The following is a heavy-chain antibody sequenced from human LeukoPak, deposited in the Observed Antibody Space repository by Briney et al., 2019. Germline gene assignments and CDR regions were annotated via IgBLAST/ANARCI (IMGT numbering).Heavy chain of an antibody. V-gene: IGHV4-39*01. Sequence: SETLSLTCTVSGGSLSSSSYYWGWVRQPPGKGLEWIGNIYYSGSTYYNPSLKSRLTISLDTSQRQLSLRLSSVTAADTALYYCTRGSYDVLTGYSTLGEYWGQGTLVTVSS. CDR1: GGSLSSSSYY. CDR3: TRGSYDVLTGYSTLGEY. CDR2: IYYSGST. J-gene: IGHJ4*02. D-gene: IGHD3-9*01.